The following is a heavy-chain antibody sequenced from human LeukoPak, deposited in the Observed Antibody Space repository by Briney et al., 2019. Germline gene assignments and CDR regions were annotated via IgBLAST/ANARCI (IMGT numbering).Heavy chain of an antibody. CDR3: AKLGEGGYSYDYLPYYFDY. CDR1: GFTFSNYA. Sequence: GGSLRLSCAASGFTFSNYANHWVRQGPGKGLEWVAVISYDGSHQDYADSVKGRFTISRDNSKNTLYLHMNSLRAEDTAVYYCAKLGEGGYSYDYLPYYFDYWGQGTLVTVSS. J-gene: IGHJ4*02. V-gene: IGHV3-30*04. D-gene: IGHD5-18*01. CDR2: ISYDGSHQ.